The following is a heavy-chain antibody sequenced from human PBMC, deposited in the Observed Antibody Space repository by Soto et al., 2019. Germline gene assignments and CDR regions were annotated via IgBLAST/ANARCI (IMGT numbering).Heavy chain of an antibody. CDR1: GGTFSSYA. V-gene: IGHV1-69*06. CDR3: AGGDTMVRGGHCRYV. D-gene: IGHD3-10*01. CDR2: IIPIFGTA. J-gene: IGHJ6*01. Sequence: QVQLVQSGAEVKKPGSSVKVSCKASGGTFSSYAISWVRQAPGQGLERMGWIIPIFGTAHYAQKFQGRVTITADKPPTTAYVELSSLRSENTAVYSCAGGDTMVRGGHCRYVWGEGTSVPFSS.